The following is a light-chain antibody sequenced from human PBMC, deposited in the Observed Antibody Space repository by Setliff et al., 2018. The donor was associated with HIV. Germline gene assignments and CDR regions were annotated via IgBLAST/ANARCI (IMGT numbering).Light chain of an antibody. CDR3: CSYTSSLTYV. CDR1: SSDVGSYNF. CDR2: DVS. V-gene: IGLV2-14*03. Sequence: QSALTQPASVSGSPRQSITISCSGSSSDVGSYNFVSWYQQHPGKAPQVIIYDVSRRPSGVSSRFSGSKSGNTASLTISGLQAEDQADYYCCSYTSSLTYVFGTGTKVTVL. J-gene: IGLJ1*01.